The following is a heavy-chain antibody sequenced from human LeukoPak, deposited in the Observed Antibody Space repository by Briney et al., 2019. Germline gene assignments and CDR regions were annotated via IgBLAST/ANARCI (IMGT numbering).Heavy chain of an antibody. CDR3: AGFGGNPF. V-gene: IGHV3-66*01. J-gene: IGHJ4*02. Sequence: PGGSLRLSCAASGFTFSSYAMHWVRQAPGKGLEWVSVISNSGITYYADSVKGRLTISRDNSKNTVYLQMNSLRAEDTAVYYCAGFGGNPFWGPGTLVTVSS. D-gene: IGHD4-23*01. CDR2: ISNSGIT. CDR1: GFTFSSYA.